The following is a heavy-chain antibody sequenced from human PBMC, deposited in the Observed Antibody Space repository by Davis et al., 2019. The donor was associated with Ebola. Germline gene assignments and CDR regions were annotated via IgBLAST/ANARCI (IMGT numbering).Heavy chain of an antibody. CDR2: IGGSGFNT. J-gene: IGHJ4*02. Sequence: GGSLRLSCAASAFTFDDYAMSWVRQAPGKGLEWVSSIGGSGFNTFYANSVKGRFTISRDNSRNTVSLQMNSLRAEDTAVYYCAKAPYKVYSSSSYYFDYWGQGTLVTVSS. CDR1: AFTFDDYA. D-gene: IGHD6-6*01. V-gene: IGHV3-23*01. CDR3: AKAPYKVYSSSSYYFDY.